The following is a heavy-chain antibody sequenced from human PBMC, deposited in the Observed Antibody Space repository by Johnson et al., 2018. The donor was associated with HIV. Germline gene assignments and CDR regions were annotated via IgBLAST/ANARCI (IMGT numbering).Heavy chain of an antibody. J-gene: IGHJ3*02. CDR3: ARERNMIVVDDDAFDI. CDR1: GFTVSSNY. V-gene: IGHV3-11*04. Sequence: QMLLVESGGGLIQPGGSLRLSCAASGFTVSSNYMSWVRQAPGKGLEWVSAISSSGSTIYYADSVKGRFTISRDNAKNSLYLQMNSLRAEDTAVYYCARERNMIVVDDDAFDIWGQGTMVTVSS. CDR2: ISSSGSTI. D-gene: IGHD3-22*01.